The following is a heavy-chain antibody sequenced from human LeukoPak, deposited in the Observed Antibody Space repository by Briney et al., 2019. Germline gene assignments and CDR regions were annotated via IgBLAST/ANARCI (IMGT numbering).Heavy chain of an antibody. Sequence: GGPLRLSCAASGFTFSSYAMSWVRQAPGKGLEWVSYISSSSSTIYYADSVKGRFTISRDNAKNSLYLQMNSLRDEDTAVYYCARDAHLRSGAGYFDYWGQGTLVTVSS. CDR1: GFTFSSYA. D-gene: IGHD2-15*01. CDR2: ISSSSSTI. CDR3: ARDAHLRSGAGYFDY. J-gene: IGHJ4*02. V-gene: IGHV3-48*02.